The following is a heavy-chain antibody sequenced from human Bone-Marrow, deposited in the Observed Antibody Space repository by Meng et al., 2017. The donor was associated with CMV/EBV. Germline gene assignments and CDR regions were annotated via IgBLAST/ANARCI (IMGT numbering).Heavy chain of an antibody. CDR2: IYYSGST. CDR1: GGSISSGDYY. J-gene: IGHJ4*02. Sequence: SETLSLTCTVSGGSISSGDYYWSWIRQPPGKGLEWIGYIYYSGSTYYNPSLKSRVTISVDTSKNQFSLKLSSVTAADTAVYYCARKRWTGAPYYFDYWGQGTLVTVSS. CDR3: ARKRWTGAPYYFDY. D-gene: IGHD5-24*01. V-gene: IGHV4-30-4*08.